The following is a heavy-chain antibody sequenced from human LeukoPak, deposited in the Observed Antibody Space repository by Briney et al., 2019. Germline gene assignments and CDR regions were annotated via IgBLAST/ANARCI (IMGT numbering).Heavy chain of an antibody. V-gene: IGHV4-39*07. Sequence: SETLSLTCTVSGGSISSSSYYWGWIRQPPGKGLEWIGSIYYSGSTYYNPSLKSRVTISVDTSKNQFSLKLSSVTAADTAVYYCAKRSSWNVFDYWGQGTLVTVSS. CDR1: GGSISSSSYY. J-gene: IGHJ4*02. CDR3: AKRSSWNVFDY. CDR2: IYYSGST. D-gene: IGHD6-13*01.